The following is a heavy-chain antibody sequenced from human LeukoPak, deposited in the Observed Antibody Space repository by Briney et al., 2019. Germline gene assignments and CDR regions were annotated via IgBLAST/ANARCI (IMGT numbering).Heavy chain of an antibody. J-gene: IGHJ4*02. V-gene: IGHV5-51*01. Sequence: EEALKISCRGSGYSFTTYWIGWVRQVPGKGLEWMGINYPGDSDTRYSPSFQGQVTMSADKSINTAYLLWSSLKASDTAMYYCARRQGCSSSSCPPDSWGQGTLVTVSS. D-gene: IGHD2-15*01. CDR3: ARRQGCSSSSCPPDS. CDR1: GYSFTTYW. CDR2: NYPGDSDT.